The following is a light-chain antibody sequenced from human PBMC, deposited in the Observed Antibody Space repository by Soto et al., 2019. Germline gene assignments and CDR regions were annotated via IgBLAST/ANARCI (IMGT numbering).Light chain of an antibody. Sequence: DIVMTQSPDSLAVSLGERATINCKSSQNILYSSNNKNYLAWYQQKPGQPPKLLIYWASTRESGVPDRFSGSGSGTDFTLTISSLQAEDVAVYYCQQYYSTPRTFGQGTKV. CDR2: WAS. V-gene: IGKV4-1*01. J-gene: IGKJ1*01. CDR1: QNILYSSNNKNY. CDR3: QQYYSTPRT.